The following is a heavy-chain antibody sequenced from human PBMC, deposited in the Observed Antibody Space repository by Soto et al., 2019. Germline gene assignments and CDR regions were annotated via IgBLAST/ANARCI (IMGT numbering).Heavy chain of an antibody. CDR2: INHSGGT. CDR1: GGSLSGYY. Sequence: ETLSLTCTVSGGSLSGYYWSGIRQPPGKGLWWIGEINHSGGTNYNPSLKGPVTIPLNTSKNHFPLTLTSVTAGDRAVYLCARHRMRAWRVSPPPASFDSWGQGPLVTV. J-gene: IGHJ4*02. V-gene: IGHV4-34*01. CDR3: ARHRMRAWRVSPPPASFDS. D-gene: IGHD6-13*01.